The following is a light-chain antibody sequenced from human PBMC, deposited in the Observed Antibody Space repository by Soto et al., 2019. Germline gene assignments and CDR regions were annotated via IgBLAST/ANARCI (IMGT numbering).Light chain of an antibody. CDR3: ASFRSGTILV. CDR1: RSDIGDSNF. CDR2: QVN. J-gene: IGLJ1*01. Sequence: QSALTQPASVSGSPGQPVTISCTGPRSDIGDSNFISWYQHSPGKAPRLLIYQVNNRPSGVSGRFSGSKAGNTASLTISGLLDDDEADYFCASFRSGTILVFGSGTKVTVL. V-gene: IGLV2-14*01.